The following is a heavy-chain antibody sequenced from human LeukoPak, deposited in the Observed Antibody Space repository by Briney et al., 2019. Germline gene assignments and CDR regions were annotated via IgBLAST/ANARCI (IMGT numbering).Heavy chain of an antibody. CDR1: GGSISSGGYY. Sequence: SETLSLTCTVSGGSISSGGYYWSWIRQHPGKGLEWIEYIYYSGSTYYNPSLKSRVTISVDASKNQFSLKLSSVTAADTAVYYCAREGDGYNIDYWGQGTLATVSS. CDR2: IYYSGST. CDR3: AREGDGYNIDY. J-gene: IGHJ4*02. V-gene: IGHV4-31*03. D-gene: IGHD5-24*01.